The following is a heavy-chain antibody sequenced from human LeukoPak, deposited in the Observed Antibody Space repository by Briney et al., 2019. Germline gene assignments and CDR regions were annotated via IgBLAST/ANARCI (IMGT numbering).Heavy chain of an antibody. CDR2: ISYDGSNK. D-gene: IGHD5-24*01. Sequence: GGSLRLSCAASGFTFSSYGMHWVRQAPGKGLEWVAVISYDGSNKYYADSVKGRFTITRDNSKNTLYLKMNSLRAEDTAVYYCAREKEMATQDYWGQGTLVTVSS. CDR1: GFTFSSYG. CDR3: AREKEMATQDY. V-gene: IGHV3-30*19. J-gene: IGHJ4*02.